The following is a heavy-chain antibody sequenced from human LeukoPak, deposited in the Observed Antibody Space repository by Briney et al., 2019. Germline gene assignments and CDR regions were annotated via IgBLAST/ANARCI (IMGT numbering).Heavy chain of an antibody. CDR2: INPSGST. J-gene: IGHJ3*02. CDR3: ARGLAPDRYYDYVWGSYRHAFDI. Sequence: SETLSLTCAVYGGSFSGYYWSWIRQPPGKGLEGIGKINPSGSTNYNPSLKSRVTISVDTSKNQFSLKLSSVTAADTAAYYCARGLAPDRYYDYVWGSYRHAFDIWGQGTMVTVSS. V-gene: IGHV4-34*01. D-gene: IGHD3-16*01. CDR1: GGSFSGYY.